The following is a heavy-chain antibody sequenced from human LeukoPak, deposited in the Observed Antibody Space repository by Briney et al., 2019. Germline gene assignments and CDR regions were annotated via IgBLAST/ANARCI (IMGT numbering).Heavy chain of an antibody. CDR2: ISSSSSYI. D-gene: IGHD1-14*01. J-gene: IGHJ4*02. V-gene: IGHV3-21*06. CDR3: TRLAAAGSGRWAPDY. CDR1: GFAFSSYS. Sequence: GGSLRLSCGASGFAFSSYSMNWVRQAPGKGLEWVSCISSSSSYIYYADSVKGRFTISRDNAKNSVYLQMNGLRAEDTAVYYCTRLAAAGSGRWAPDYWGQGTLVTVSS.